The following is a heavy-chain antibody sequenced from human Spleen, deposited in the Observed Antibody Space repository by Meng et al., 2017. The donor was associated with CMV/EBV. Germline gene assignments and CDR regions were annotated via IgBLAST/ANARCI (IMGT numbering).Heavy chain of an antibody. CDR1: GGSISSSSYY. CDR2: IYYSGST. CDR3: ASGDY. J-gene: IGHJ4*02. V-gene: IGHV4-39*07. Sequence: SETLSLTCTVSGGSISSSSYYWGWIRQPPGKGLEWIGNIYYSGSTYYNPSLKSRVTISVDTSKNQLSLKLTSVTAADTAVYYCASGDYWGQGTLVTVSS.